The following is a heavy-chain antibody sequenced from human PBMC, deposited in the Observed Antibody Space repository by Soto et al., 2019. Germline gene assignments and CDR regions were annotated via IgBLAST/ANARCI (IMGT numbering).Heavy chain of an antibody. Sequence: EVQLVESGGGLVKPGGSLRLSCAASGFTFSSYSMNWVRQAPGKGLEWVSSISSSSSYIYYADSVKRRFTISRDNAKNSLYLQMNSLRAEDTAVYYCARDQPGYSYGYTLGYWGQGTLVTVSS. V-gene: IGHV3-21*01. D-gene: IGHD5-18*01. J-gene: IGHJ4*02. CDR3: ARDQPGYSYGYTLGY. CDR2: ISSSSSYI. CDR1: GFTFSSYS.